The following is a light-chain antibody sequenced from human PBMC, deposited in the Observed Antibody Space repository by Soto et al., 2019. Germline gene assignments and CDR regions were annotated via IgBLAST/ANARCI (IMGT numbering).Light chain of an antibody. V-gene: IGKV1-9*01. J-gene: IGKJ4*01. Sequence: DIQLTQSPSFLSASVGDRVTIPCRASQGISSYLAWYQLKPGKAPKLLIYAASTLQSGVPSRFSGSGSGTEFTLTISSLQTEDFASYYCQQLNSHFGGGTKVEIK. CDR2: AAS. CDR3: QQLNSH. CDR1: QGISSY.